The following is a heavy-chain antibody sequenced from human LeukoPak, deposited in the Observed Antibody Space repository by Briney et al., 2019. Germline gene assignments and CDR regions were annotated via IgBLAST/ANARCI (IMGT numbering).Heavy chain of an antibody. CDR3: ARVGGRYSPLGY. J-gene: IGHJ4*02. CDR2: IKQDGSEK. D-gene: IGHD3-16*02. CDR1: GFTFSSYW. V-gene: IGHV3-7*01. Sequence: GGSLRLSCAASGFTFSSYWMSWVRQAPGKGLEWVANIKQDGSEKYYVDTVKGRFTISRDNDKNSLFLQMTSLGAEDTAVYYCARVGGRYSPLGYWGQGTLVTVSS.